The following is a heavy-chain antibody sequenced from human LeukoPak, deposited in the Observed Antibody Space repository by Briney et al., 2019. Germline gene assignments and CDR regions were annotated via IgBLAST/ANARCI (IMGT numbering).Heavy chain of an antibody. D-gene: IGHD3-16*01. Sequence: SGGSLRLSCSASGFPFSSYAMHWVRQAPGKGLEWVSLIYSGGTPDYADSVKGRFTISRDKSRNTLYLQMNSLRAEDTAVYYCARKTDHRAGGDYWGQGTLVTVSS. CDR2: IYSGGTP. CDR1: GFPFSSYA. J-gene: IGHJ4*02. V-gene: IGHV3-66*01. CDR3: ARKTDHRAGGDY.